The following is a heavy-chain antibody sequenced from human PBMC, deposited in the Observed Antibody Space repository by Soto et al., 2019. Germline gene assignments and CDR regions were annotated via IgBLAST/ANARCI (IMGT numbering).Heavy chain of an antibody. D-gene: IGHD1-26*01. Sequence: XRALPLSCVDSGFTFITSNMNWVRQAPGNGLEWVSSITSSSSHIFYADSVKGRFTVSRDNAKNSLYLQMNSLRAEDTAVYYCARYSGTYRDYWGQGTLVLVSS. V-gene: IGHV3-21*01. CDR2: ITSSSSHI. J-gene: IGHJ4*02. CDR1: GFTFITSN. CDR3: ARYSGTYRDY.